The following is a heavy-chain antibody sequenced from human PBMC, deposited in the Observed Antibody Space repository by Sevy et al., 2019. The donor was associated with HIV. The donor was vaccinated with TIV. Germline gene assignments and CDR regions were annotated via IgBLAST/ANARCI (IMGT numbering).Heavy chain of an antibody. CDR1: GLTVDSNY. CDR3: ARGGLDSNWFRSFDY. CDR2: IYSGGST. Sequence: GGSLRLSCAVSGLTVDSNYMSWVRQAPGKGLEWVSIIYSGGSTYYADSVKGRFTISTENSKNTLVLQMNSLRAEDTAVYYCARGGLDSNWFRSFDYWGQGTLVTVSS. D-gene: IGHD6-13*01. J-gene: IGHJ4*02. V-gene: IGHV3-53*01.